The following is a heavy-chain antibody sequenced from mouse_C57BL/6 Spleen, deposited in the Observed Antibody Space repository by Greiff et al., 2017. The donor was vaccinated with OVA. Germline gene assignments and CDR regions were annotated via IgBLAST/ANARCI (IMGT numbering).Heavy chain of an antibody. D-gene: IGHD1-2*01. CDR2: IDPSDSYT. CDR1: GYTFTSYW. J-gene: IGHJ3*01. Sequence: QVQLQQPGAELVMPGASVKLSCKASGYTFTSYWMHWVKQRPGQGLEWIGEIDPSDSYTNYNQKFKGKSTLTVDKSSSTAYMQLSSLTSEDSAVYYCASGITTASSGGCVAYWGQRTLVTVSA. CDR3: ASGITTASSGGCVAY. V-gene: IGHV1-69*01.